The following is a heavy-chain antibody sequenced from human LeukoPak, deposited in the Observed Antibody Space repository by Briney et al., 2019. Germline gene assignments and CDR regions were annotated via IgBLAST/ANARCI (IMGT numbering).Heavy chain of an antibody. Sequence: SETLSLTCTVSGGSISSSSYYWGWIWQPPGKGLELLGYIYYNGSTNYNPSLKSRVTISVDTSKNQFSLKLSSVTAADTAVYYCARSSYGFHGVFDYWGQGTLVTVSS. CDR3: ARSSYGFHGVFDY. CDR1: GGSISSSSYY. D-gene: IGHD5-18*01. V-gene: IGHV4-61*05. J-gene: IGHJ4*02. CDR2: IYYNGST.